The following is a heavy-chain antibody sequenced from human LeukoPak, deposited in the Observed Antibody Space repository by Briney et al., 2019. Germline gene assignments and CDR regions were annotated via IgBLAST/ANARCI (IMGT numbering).Heavy chain of an antibody. V-gene: IGHV1-2*07. D-gene: IGHD6-13*01. CDR1: GYTFTGYY. Sequence: ASVKVSCKASGYTFTGYYMHWVRQAPGQGLEWMGWINPNSGGTKYAHRFQGRVTMTRDTSISTAYMELSRLRSDDTAVYYCARGSVESAAGFHPYYFDYWGQGTLVTVSS. CDR2: INPNSGGT. CDR3: ARGSVESAAGFHPYYFDY. J-gene: IGHJ4*02.